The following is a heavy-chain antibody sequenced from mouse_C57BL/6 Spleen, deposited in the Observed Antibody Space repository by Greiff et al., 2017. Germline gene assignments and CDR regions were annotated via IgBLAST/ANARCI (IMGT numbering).Heavy chain of an antibody. CDR2: IRNKANGYTT. CDR3: ASSMVTTGGYYAMDY. V-gene: IGHV7-3*01. Sequence: EVMLVESGGGLVQPGGSLSLSCAASGFTFTDYYMSWVRQPPGKALEWLGFIRNKANGYTTEYSASVKGRFTISRDKSQSILYLQMNALRAEDSATYYCASSMVTTGGYYAMDYWGQGTSVTVSS. CDR1: GFTFTDYY. J-gene: IGHJ4*01. D-gene: IGHD2-2*01.